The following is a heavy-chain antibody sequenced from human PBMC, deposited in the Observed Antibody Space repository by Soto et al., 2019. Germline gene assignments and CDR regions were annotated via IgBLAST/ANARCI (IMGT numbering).Heavy chain of an antibody. CDR2: IWYDGSNK. CDR1: GFTFSSYG. V-gene: IGHV3-33*01. CDR3: ARDIQGYCSSTSCSSPDY. J-gene: IGHJ4*02. Sequence: QVQLVESGGGVVQPGRSLRLSCAASGFTFSSYGMHWVRQAPGKGLEWVAVIWYDGSNKYYADSVKGRFTISRDNSKNTLYLQMNRLRAEDTAVYYCARDIQGYCSSTSCSSPDYWGQGTLVTVSS. D-gene: IGHD2-2*01.